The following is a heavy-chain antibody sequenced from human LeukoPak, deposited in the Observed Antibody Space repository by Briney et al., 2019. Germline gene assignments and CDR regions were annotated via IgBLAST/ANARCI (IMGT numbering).Heavy chain of an antibody. CDR2: IFSTGST. CDR3: ARDQSRAPFDY. Sequence: SETLSLTCIVSGDSISGYYWNWIRQPAGKGLEWIGRIFSTGSTQHNPSLKSRVTMPIDTSKNQFSLKLHSVTAADTAVYYCARDQSRAPFDYWGPGTLVAVSS. V-gene: IGHV4-4*07. J-gene: IGHJ4*02. CDR1: GDSISGYY.